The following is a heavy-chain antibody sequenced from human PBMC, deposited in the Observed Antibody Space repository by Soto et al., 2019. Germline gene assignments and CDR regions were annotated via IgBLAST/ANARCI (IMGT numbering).Heavy chain of an antibody. CDR2: FSLSGTT. CDR1: GASITGSLL. J-gene: IGHJ4*02. Sequence: SETLSLTCTVSGASITGSLLMIWIRQPARNGLEWIGRFSLSGTTNYNPSLRSRVSMSADVSKNQFSLRPTSVTGADTALYYCARGMTPPGAPAWYYFDSWGQGTLVTVS. D-gene: IGHD2-8*02. V-gene: IGHV4-4*07. CDR3: ARGMTPPGAPAWYYFDS.